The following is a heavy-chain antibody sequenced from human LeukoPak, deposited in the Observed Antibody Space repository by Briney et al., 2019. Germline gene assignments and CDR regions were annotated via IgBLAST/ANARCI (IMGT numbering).Heavy chain of an antibody. CDR1: GGSISSYY. Sequence: SETLSLTCTVSGGSISSYYWSWIRQPPGKRLEWIGYIYYSGSTNYNPSLKSRVTISVYTSKNLFSLNLSSVTAADTAVYYCARFSQGVTKYFDYWGQGTLVTVSS. D-gene: IGHD2-21*02. CDR2: IYYSGST. J-gene: IGHJ4*02. V-gene: IGHV4-59*01. CDR3: ARFSQGVTKYFDY.